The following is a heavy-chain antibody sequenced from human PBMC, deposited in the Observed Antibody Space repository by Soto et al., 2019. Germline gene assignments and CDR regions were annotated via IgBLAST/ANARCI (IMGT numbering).Heavy chain of an antibody. CDR2: IYYSGST. CDR3: GSGYDYCDY. Sequence: SETLSLTCTVSGGSISSYYWSWIRQPPGKGLEWIGYIYYSGSTNYNPSLKSRVTISVDTSKNQFSLKLSSVTAADTAVYYCGSGYDYCDYWGQGTLVTVSS. J-gene: IGHJ4*02. V-gene: IGHV4-59*01. D-gene: IGHD5-12*01. CDR1: GGSISSYY.